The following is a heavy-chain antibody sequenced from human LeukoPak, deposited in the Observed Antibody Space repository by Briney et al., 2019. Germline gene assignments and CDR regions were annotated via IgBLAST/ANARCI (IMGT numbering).Heavy chain of an antibody. J-gene: IGHJ3*02. D-gene: IGHD3-22*01. CDR1: GFTFSSYA. Sequence: GGSLRLSCAASGFTFSSYAMSWVRQAPGKGLEWVSAISGSGGSTYYADSVKGRFTISRDNSKNTLYLQMNSLRAEDTAVYYCAKAGSIYNIITMIVVVSAFDIWGQGTMVTVSS. CDR3: AKAGSIYNIITMIVVVSAFDI. V-gene: IGHV3-23*01. CDR2: ISGSGGST.